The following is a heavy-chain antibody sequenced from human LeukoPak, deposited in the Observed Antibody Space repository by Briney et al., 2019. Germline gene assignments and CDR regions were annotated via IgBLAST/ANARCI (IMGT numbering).Heavy chain of an antibody. V-gene: IGHV3-23*01. CDR1: GFTFSSYA. CDR2: ISGSGGST. J-gene: IGHJ2*01. CDR3: AKDGSSDYNWYFDL. D-gene: IGHD6-6*01. Sequence: GGSLRLSCAASGFTFSSYAMSWVRQAPGKGLEWVSAISGSGGSTYYADSVKGRFTISRDNSKNTLYLQMDSLRAEDTAVYYCAKDGSSDYNWYFDLWGRGTLVTVSP.